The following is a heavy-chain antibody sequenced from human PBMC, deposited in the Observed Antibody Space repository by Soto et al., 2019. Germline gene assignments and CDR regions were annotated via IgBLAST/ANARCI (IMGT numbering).Heavy chain of an antibody. D-gene: IGHD3-10*01. J-gene: IGHJ5*02. CDR1: CGSISSYY. Sequence: SETLSLTCTVSCGSISSYYWSWIRQPPGKGLEWIGYIYYSGSTNYNPSLKSRVTISVDTSKNHFSLKLSSVTAADTAVYYCARYYYGSGSYYTRARRDDWFDPWGQGTLVTVSS. CDR2: IYYSGST. V-gene: IGHV4-59*01. CDR3: ARYYYGSGSYYTRARRDDWFDP.